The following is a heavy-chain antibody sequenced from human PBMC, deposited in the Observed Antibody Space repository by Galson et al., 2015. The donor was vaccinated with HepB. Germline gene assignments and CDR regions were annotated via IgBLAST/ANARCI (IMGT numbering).Heavy chain of an antibody. J-gene: IGHJ4*02. CDR3: TGLRGSTPGGF. Sequence: SLRLSCAASGFTVSNNYMTWVRQAPETGLEWVSLIYSDGTTRYAGSVKGRFTISRDNSKNMLYLQMNSLRAEDTAIYYCTGLRGSTPGGFWGRGTLVTVSS. CDR2: IYSDGTT. CDR1: GFTVSNNY. V-gene: IGHV3-53*01. D-gene: IGHD1-7*01.